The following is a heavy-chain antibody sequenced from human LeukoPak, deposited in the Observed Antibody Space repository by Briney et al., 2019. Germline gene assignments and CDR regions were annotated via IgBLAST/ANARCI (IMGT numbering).Heavy chain of an antibody. CDR2: IYHSGST. CDR1: GGSISSSNW. V-gene: IGHV4-4*02. Sequence: SETLSLTCAVSGGSISSSNWWSWVRQPPGKGLEWIGEIYHSGSTNYNPSLKSRVTISVDKSKNQFSLKLSSVAAADTAVYYCASLRFLEWSISDYWGQGTLVTVSS. J-gene: IGHJ4*02. D-gene: IGHD3-3*01. CDR3: ASLRFLEWSISDY.